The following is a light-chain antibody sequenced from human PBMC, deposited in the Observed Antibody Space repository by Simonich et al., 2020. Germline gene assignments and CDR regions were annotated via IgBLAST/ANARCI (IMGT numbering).Light chain of an antibody. V-gene: IGLV2-14*01. CDR1: SSYVGGYNS. J-gene: IGLJ3*02. CDR2: DVS. CDR3: SSYTSSSTWV. Sequence: QSALTQPASVSGSPGQSITISCTGTSSYVGGYNSVSWYQQHPGKAPKLMIYDVSKRPSGVSNLFSGSKSGNTASLTISGLQAEDEADYYCSSYTSSSTWVFGGGTKLTVL.